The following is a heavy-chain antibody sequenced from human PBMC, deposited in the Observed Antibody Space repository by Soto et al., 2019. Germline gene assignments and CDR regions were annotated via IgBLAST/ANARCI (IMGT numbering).Heavy chain of an antibody. Sequence: SQTLSLTCAISGDSVSSNSAAWNWIRQSPSRGLEWLGRTYYRSKWYNDYAVSVKSRITINPDTSKNQFSLQLNSVTPEDTAVYYCARDLIRGDHGSSLRFDPWGQGTLVTVYS. CDR1: GDSVSSNSAA. V-gene: IGHV6-1*01. D-gene: IGHD3-16*01. CDR2: TYYRSKWYN. CDR3: ARDLIRGDHGSSLRFDP. J-gene: IGHJ5*02.